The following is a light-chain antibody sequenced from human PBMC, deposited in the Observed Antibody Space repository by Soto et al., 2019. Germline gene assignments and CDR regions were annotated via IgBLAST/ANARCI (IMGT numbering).Light chain of an antibody. J-gene: IGLJ1*01. CDR1: SGDVGGYNY. V-gene: IGLV2-14*01. CDR3: QSYDSSLSGYV. CDR2: EVS. Sequence: QSALTQPASVSGSPGQSITIFCTGTSGDVGGYNYVSWYQHHPGRAPKILIYEVSSRPSWISNRFTGAKSGNTASLTISGLQTEDEADYYCQSYDSSLSGYVFGAGTKVTVL.